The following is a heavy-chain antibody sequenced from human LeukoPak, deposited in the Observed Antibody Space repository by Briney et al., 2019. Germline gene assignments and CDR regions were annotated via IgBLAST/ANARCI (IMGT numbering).Heavy chain of an antibody. V-gene: IGHV1-2*06. D-gene: IGHD3-10*01. CDR1: GYTFSVYY. CDR3: ARVVGHYMHV. CDR2: INPNSGVT. Sequence: SVKPSCKASGYTFSVYYSQWVRQAPGQGLEWMGRINPNSGVTNYAQKFQGRVTMPRDTSISTAYLEVSRLTSDATAVYYCARVVGHYMHVWGKGTTVTVSS. J-gene: IGHJ6*03.